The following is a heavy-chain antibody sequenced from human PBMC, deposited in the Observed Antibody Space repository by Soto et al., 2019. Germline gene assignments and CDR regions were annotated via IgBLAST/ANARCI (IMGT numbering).Heavy chain of an antibody. CDR2: INPYNGNT. Sequence: QVQLVQSGGEVKKPGASVKVSCKTSGYTFTNYGISWVRQAPGQGLEWMGWINPYNGNTNYAQNLQGRLTMTTDTSTTTAYMELRSLTSDDTALYYCTRTKHGDCFDTWGQGTLVNVSS. D-gene: IGHD3-10*01. V-gene: IGHV1-18*01. CDR1: GYTFTNYG. CDR3: TRTKHGDCFDT. J-gene: IGHJ5*02.